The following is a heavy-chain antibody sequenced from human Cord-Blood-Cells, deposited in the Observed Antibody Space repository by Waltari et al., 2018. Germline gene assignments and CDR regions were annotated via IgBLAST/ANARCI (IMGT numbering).Heavy chain of an antibody. CDR2: ISAYNGNT. Sequence: QVQLVQSGAEVKKPGASVKVSCKASGYTFTSYGISWVRPAPGPGLEWMGWISAYNGNTNYAQKLQGRVTMTTDTSTSTAYMELRSLRSDDTAVYYCARDPYGSGSYYKKYFDYWGQGTLVTVSS. D-gene: IGHD3-10*01. CDR1: GYTFTSYG. J-gene: IGHJ4*02. V-gene: IGHV1-18*01. CDR3: ARDPYGSGSYYKKYFDY.